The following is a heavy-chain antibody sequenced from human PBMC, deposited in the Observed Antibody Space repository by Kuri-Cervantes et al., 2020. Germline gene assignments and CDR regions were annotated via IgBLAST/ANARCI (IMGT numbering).Heavy chain of an antibody. J-gene: IGHJ4*02. Sequence: GESLKISCAASGFTFSSYDMHWVRQATGKGLEWVSAIGTAGDTYYPGSVKGRFTISRDNAKNSLYLQMNSLRAEDTAVYYCACSSGLNYFDYWGQGTLVTVSS. CDR1: GFTFSSYD. CDR2: IGTAGDT. V-gene: IGHV3-13*01. D-gene: IGHD6-19*01. CDR3: ACSSGLNYFDY.